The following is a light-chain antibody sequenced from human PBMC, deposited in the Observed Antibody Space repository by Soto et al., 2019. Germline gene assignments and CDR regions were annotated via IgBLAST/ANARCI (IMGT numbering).Light chain of an antibody. J-gene: IGKJ5*01. CDR1: QDINKN. V-gene: IGKV1-33*01. Sequence: DIQMAQSPSSLSASVGDRVTITCQASQDINKNLIWYQQKPGKAPKLLIYDASDLETGVPSRFSGSGSGTGFTFTISSLQPEDFATYYCQQYESPPLTFGPGTRLEIK. CDR3: QQYESPPLT. CDR2: DAS.